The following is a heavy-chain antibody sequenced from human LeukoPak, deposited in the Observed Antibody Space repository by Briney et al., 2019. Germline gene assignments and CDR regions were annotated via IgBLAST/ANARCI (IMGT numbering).Heavy chain of an antibody. J-gene: IGHJ4*02. D-gene: IGHD5-24*01. Sequence: SETLSLTCAVYGGSLSGYYWSWIRQPPGKGLGWIGEINHSGSTNYSPSLKSRVTISGDTSKNQFSLKLSSVTAADTAVYYCARGLATTPRAFDYWGQGTPVTVSS. CDR3: ARGLATTPRAFDY. V-gene: IGHV4-34*01. CDR1: GGSLSGYY. CDR2: INHSGST.